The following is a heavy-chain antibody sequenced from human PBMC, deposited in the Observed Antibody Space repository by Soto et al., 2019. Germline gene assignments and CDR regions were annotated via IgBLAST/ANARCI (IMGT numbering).Heavy chain of an antibody. V-gene: IGHV4-34*01. CDR2: INHSGST. J-gene: IGHJ3*02. CDR1: GGTFSDYY. Sequence: SETLSLSYTDDGGTFSDYYWTWIRQHPGTGLEWIGEINHSGSTNYNPSLKSRVTISVDTSKNQFSLKLSSVTAADTAVYYCARGNGYRHAFDIWGQGTMVTVSS. CDR3: ARGNGYRHAFDI. D-gene: IGHD5-12*01.